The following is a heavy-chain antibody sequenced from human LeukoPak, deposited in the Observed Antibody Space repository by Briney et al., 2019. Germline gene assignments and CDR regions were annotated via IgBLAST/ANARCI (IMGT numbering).Heavy chain of an antibody. J-gene: IGHJ5*02. CDR3: ARSLPYVLWFDP. Sequence: SETLSLTCTVSGGSISSSSYYWGWIRQPPGKGLKWIGSIYYSGSTYYNPSLKSRVTISVDTSKNQFSLKLSSVTAADTAVYYCARSLPYVLWFDPWGQGTLVTVSS. CDR2: IYYSGST. V-gene: IGHV4-39*07. D-gene: IGHD3-16*01. CDR1: GGSISSSSYY.